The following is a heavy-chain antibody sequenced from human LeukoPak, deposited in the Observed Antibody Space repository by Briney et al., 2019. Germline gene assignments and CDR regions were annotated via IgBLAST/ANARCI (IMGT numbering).Heavy chain of an antibody. V-gene: IGHV3-23*01. CDR1: GFTFSSYA. D-gene: IGHD1-26*01. CDR2: ISGSGGNT. Sequence: LTGGSLRLSCAASGFTFSSYAMTWVRQAPGKGLEWVSTISGSGGNTYYADSVKGRFTISRDNSKNTLYLQMNSLRAEDTAVYYCAKDRSYSGLVTASLDYWGRGTLVTVSS. J-gene: IGHJ4*02. CDR3: AKDRSYSGLVTASLDY.